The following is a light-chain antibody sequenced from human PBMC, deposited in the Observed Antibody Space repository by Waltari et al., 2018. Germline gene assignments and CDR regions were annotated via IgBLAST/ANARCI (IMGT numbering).Light chain of an antibody. CDR1: SSYVGGYDY. Sequence: QSAPTQPRSVSGSPEQSVTISCTGTSSYVGGYDYVSWYQQHPGKAPKLMIYDVNKRPSGGPDRFSGSKSGNTASLTISGLQTEDEADYYCCAYAGAYTYVFGTGTTVIVL. CDR2: DVN. V-gene: IGLV2-11*01. CDR3: CAYAGAYTYV. J-gene: IGLJ1*01.